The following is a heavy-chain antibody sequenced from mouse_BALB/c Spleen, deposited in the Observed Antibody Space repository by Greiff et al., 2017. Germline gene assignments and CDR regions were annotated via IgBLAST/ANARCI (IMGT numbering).Heavy chain of an antibody. J-gene: IGHJ4*01. D-gene: IGHD1-2*01. CDR1: GDSITSGY. V-gene: IGHV3-8*02. Sequence: EVQLVESGPSLVKPSQTLSLTCSVTGDSITSGYWNWIRKFPGNKLEYMGYISYSGSTYYNPSLKSRISITRDTSKNQYYLQLNSVTTEDTATYYCASGGYYGHCYAMDYWGQGTSVTVSS. CDR2: ISYSGST. CDR3: ASGGYYGHCYAMDY.